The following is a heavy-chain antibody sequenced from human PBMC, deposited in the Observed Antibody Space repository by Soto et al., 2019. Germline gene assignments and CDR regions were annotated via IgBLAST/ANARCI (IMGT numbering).Heavy chain of an antibody. V-gene: IGHV3-74*01. CDR3: TRHGSGDYFLFDP. J-gene: IGHJ5*02. Sequence: EVQLVESGGGLVQPGGSLRLSCAASGFTFSSFWMHWDRQAPGKGLEWVSRASPDGTSTSYADSVKGRFTISRNNAKNTLFMQMNSLRAEDTAVYYCTRHGSGDYFLFDPWGQGTLVTVSS. D-gene: IGHD4-17*01. CDR1: GFTFSSFW. CDR2: ASPDGTST.